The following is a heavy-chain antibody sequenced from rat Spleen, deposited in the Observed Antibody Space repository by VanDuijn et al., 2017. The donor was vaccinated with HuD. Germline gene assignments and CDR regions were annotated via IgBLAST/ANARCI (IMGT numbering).Heavy chain of an antibody. CDR2: ISYDGSST. Sequence: EVQLVESGGGLVQPGRSLKLSCAASGFTFSNYGMAWVRQAPTKGLEWVATISYDGSSTYYRDSVKGRFTISRDNAKSTLYLQMDSLRSEDTATYYCARYNSGHVAYWGQGTLVTVSS. CDR1: GFTFSNYG. V-gene: IGHV5-29*01. CDR3: ARYNSGHVAY. D-gene: IGHD4-3*01. J-gene: IGHJ3*01.